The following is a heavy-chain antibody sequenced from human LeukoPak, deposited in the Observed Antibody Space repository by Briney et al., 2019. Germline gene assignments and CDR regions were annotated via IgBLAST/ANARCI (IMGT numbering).Heavy chain of an antibody. Sequence: GGSLRLSCVASEFVFSSHAMIWVRQAPGKGLEWISSITSSSSDIFYADSVRGRFTISRDNAKNSLYLQMNSLRAEDTALYYCAKDIELGYGDYEAFDIWGQGTMVSVSS. V-gene: IGHV3-21*04. CDR1: EFVFSSHA. J-gene: IGHJ3*02. D-gene: IGHD4-17*01. CDR3: AKDIELGYGDYEAFDI. CDR2: ITSSSSDI.